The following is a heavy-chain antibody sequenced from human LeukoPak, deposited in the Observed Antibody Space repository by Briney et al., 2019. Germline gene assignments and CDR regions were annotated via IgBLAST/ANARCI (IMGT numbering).Heavy chain of an antibody. CDR1: GGTFSSYA. CDR2: IIPIFCTA. CDR3: ARAAGGTPFDP. Sequence: ASVKVSCKASGGTFSSYAISWVRQAPGQGLEWMGRIIPIFCTANYAQKFQGRVTITTDESTSTAYMELSSLRSEDTAVYYCARAAGGTPFDPWGQGTLVTVSS. V-gene: IGHV1-69*05. J-gene: IGHJ5*02. D-gene: IGHD1-26*01.